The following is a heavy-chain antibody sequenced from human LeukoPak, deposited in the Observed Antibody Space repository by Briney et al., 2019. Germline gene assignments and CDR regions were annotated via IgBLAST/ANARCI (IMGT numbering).Heavy chain of an antibody. Sequence: SGGSLRLSCAVSGCSFSSYWMGWVRKAPGKGLEWVGNRKQDGSEKYYFDSVKGRCAISRVNATNSLSLQMSPLSAEDTAAYYCGRKGGPLGSHFDNWGQGTLVTVSS. CDR3: GRKGGPLGSHFDN. J-gene: IGHJ4*02. CDR2: RKQDGSEK. V-gene: IGHV3-7*01. CDR1: GCSFSSYW. D-gene: IGHD7-27*01.